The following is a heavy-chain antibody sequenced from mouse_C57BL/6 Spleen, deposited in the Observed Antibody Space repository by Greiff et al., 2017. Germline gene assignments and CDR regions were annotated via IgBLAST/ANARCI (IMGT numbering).Heavy chain of an antibody. J-gene: IGHJ4*01. CDR2: INPSNGGT. V-gene: IGHV1-53*01. CDR1: GYTFTSYW. D-gene: IGHD2-2*01. Sequence: VQLQQSGTELVKPGASVKLSCKASGYTFTSYWMHWVKQRPGQGLEWIGNINPSNGGTNYNEKFQSKATLTVDKSSSTAYMQLSSLTSEDSAVYYCARCGYDEGDYAMDYWGQGTSVTVSS. CDR3: ARCGYDEGDYAMDY.